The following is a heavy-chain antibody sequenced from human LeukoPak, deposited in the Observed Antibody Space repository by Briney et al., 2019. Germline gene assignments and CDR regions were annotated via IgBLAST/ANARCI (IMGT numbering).Heavy chain of an antibody. CDR3: ARDLWGVAVAGAGKDV. Sequence: GGSLRLSCVGAGFVFSNHVIHWVRQAPGQGLEWVSMISYDGSGKHYADSVGGRLTISRDNSKNTVYLQMDSLTAEDTAIYYCARDLWGVAVAGAGKDVWGKGTTVIVSS. D-gene: IGHD3-16*01. V-gene: IGHV3-30*04. J-gene: IGHJ6*04. CDR2: ISYDGSGK. CDR1: GFVFSNHV.